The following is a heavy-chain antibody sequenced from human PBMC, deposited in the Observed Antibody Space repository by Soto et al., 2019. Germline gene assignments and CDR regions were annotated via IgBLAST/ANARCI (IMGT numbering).Heavy chain of an antibody. D-gene: IGHD3-10*01. Sequence: QITLKESGPPLVKPTQTLTLTCTFSGFSLSINGVAVGWIRQPPGQALEWLALIYWDDDQRYNPSLKNRLTIXKXXSRKQVVLTLSNMDPVDTATYYCAHKRDVSRGFKYWGQGSLVTVSS. CDR2: IYWDDDQ. CDR3: AHKRDVSRGFKY. CDR1: GFSLSINGVA. J-gene: IGHJ4*02. V-gene: IGHV2-5*02.